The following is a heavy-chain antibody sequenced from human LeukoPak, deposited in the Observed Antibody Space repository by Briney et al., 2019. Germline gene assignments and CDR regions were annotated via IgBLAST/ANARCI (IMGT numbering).Heavy chain of an antibody. CDR3: ARDSRYSDTSGYYYSHYYMDV. J-gene: IGHJ6*03. CDR2: IYSSGST. V-gene: IGHV4-59*01. CDR1: GGSINYYY. Sequence: SSETLSLTCTVSGGSINYYYWSWIRQPPGKGLEYIGYIYSSGSTNYNPSLKRRVTMSVDTSKNQFSLKLSSVTAADTAVYYCARDSRYSDTSGYYYSHYYMDVWGKGTTVTVSS. D-gene: IGHD3-22*01.